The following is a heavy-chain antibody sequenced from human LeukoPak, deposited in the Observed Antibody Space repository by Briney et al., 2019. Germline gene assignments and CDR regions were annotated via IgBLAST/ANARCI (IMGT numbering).Heavy chain of an antibody. CDR2: IYYSGST. CDR1: GDSISSSSYY. V-gene: IGHV4-39*01. D-gene: IGHD3-22*01. CDR3: ARRRTRDYYGSSSYYPSFDY. Sequence: SETLSLTCTVSGDSISSSSYYWGWIRQPPGKGLEWIVSIYYSGSTYYHPSRKSRVTISVDTSKNQFSLKLSSVTAADTSVYYCARRRTRDYYGSSSYYPSFDYWGQGTLVTVSS. J-gene: IGHJ4*02.